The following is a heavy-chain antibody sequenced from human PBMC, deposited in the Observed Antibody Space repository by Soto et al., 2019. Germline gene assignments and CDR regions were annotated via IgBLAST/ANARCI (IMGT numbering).Heavy chain of an antibody. Sequence: SVKVSCKASGGTFSSYAISWARQAPGQGLEWMGGIIPIFGTANYAQKFQGRVTITADESTSTAYMELSSLRSEDTAVYYCAREYCGGDCYSWDYYYYYGMDVWGQGTTVTVSS. CDR3: AREYCGGDCYSWDYYYYYGMDV. V-gene: IGHV1-69*13. J-gene: IGHJ6*02. D-gene: IGHD2-21*02. CDR1: GGTFSSYA. CDR2: IIPIFGTA.